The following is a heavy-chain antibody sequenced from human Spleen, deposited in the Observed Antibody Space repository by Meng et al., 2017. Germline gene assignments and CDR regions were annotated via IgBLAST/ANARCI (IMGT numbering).Heavy chain of an antibody. J-gene: IGHJ5*02. D-gene: IGHD3-10*01. Sequence: GESLMTSCAAAGFTCSSYWMSWVRQAPGKGLEWGANIKQDGREKYYVDSVKGRFTISRDNAKNSLYLQMNSLRAEDTAVYYCAREEGPVLLWFEEFNWFDPWGQGTLVTVSS. V-gene: IGHV3-7*01. CDR2: IKQDGREK. CDR1: GFTCSSYW. CDR3: AREEGPVLLWFEEFNWFDP.